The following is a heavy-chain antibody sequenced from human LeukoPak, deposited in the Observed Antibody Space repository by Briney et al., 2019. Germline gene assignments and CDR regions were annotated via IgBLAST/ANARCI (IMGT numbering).Heavy chain of an antibody. D-gene: IGHD3-22*01. CDR2: ISYDGSNK. CDR1: GFTFSSYA. J-gene: IGHJ6*02. CDR3: ARVEWYYDSSGYPDPANYYYYGMDV. V-gene: IGHV3-30-3*01. Sequence: GGSLRLSCAASGFTFSSYAMHWVRQAPGKGLEWVAVISYDGSNKYYADSVKGRFTISRDNSKNTLYLQMNSLRAEDTAVYYCARVEWYYDSSGYPDPANYYYYGMDVWGQGTTVTVSS.